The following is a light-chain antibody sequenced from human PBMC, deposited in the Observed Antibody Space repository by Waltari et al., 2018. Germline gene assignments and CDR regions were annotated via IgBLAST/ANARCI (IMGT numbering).Light chain of an antibody. CDR2: GAS. V-gene: IGKV3-15*01. Sequence: EIVLTQSPGTLSLSPGERATLSCRASQRVSSNLAWYQQKPGQAPRLLIYGASTRATGIPARFSGSGSGTEFTLTISSLQSEDFAVYYCQQYNNWLWTFGQGTKVEIK. CDR1: QRVSSN. J-gene: IGKJ1*01. CDR3: QQYNNWLWT.